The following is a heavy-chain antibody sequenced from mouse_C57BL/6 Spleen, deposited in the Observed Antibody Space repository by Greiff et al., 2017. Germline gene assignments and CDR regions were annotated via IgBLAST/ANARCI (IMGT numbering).Heavy chain of an antibody. J-gene: IGHJ1*03. Sequence: VQLQQSGAELVRPGTSVKVSCKASGYAFTNYLIEWVKQRPGQGLEWIGVINPGSGGTNYNEKFKGKATLTADKSSSTAYMPLSSLTSEVSAVYYCARYDLYYGSSYGWYFDVWGTGTTVTVSS. CDR1: GYAFTNYL. D-gene: IGHD1-1*01. V-gene: IGHV1-54*01. CDR3: ARYDLYYGSSYGWYFDV. CDR2: INPGSGGT.